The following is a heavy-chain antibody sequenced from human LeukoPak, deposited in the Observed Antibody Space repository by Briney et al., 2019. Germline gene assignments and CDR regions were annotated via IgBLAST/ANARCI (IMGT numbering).Heavy chain of an antibody. V-gene: IGHV3-23*01. CDR3: TKFDAPSGRKNY. CDR1: GFTSSSYA. CDR2: ISGSDTST. Sequence: GGSLRLSCAASGFTSSSYAMNWVRQAPGKGLEWVSTISGSDTSTYYADSVKGRFTISRDNSKNTLYMQMNSLRAEDTAVYYCTKFDAPSGRKNYWGQGTLVTVSS. J-gene: IGHJ4*02.